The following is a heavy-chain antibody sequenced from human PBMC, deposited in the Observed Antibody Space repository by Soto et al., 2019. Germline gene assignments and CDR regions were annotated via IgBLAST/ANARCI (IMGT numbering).Heavy chain of an antibody. D-gene: IGHD5-12*01. CDR1: GGSISSYY. CDR3: ARTYRDGYNQYYFDY. CDR2: IYYSGST. V-gene: IGHV4-59*08. J-gene: IGHJ4*02. Sequence: LSLTCTVSGGSISSYYWSWIRQPPGKGLEWIGYIYYSGSTNYNPSLKSRVTISVDTSKNQFSLKLSSVTAADTAVYYCARTYRDGYNQYYFDYWGQGTLVTVSS.